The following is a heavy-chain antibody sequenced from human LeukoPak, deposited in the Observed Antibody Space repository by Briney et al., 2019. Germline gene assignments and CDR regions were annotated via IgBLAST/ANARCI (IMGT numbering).Heavy chain of an antibody. CDR1: GFTFSSYG. V-gene: IGHV3-21*01. CDR2: ISSSSSYI. CDR3: ARVLGVTYYDFWSGPQGPGAFDI. J-gene: IGHJ3*02. Sequence: GGSLRLSCAASGFTFSSYGMHWVRQAPGKGLEWVSSISSSSSYIYYADSVKGRFTISRDNAKNSLYLQMNSLRAEDTAVYYCARVLGVTYYDFWSGPQGPGAFDIWGQGTMVTVSS. D-gene: IGHD3-3*01.